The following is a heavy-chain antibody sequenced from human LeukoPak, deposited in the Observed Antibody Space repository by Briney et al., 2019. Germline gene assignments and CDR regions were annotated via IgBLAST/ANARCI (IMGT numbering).Heavy chain of an antibody. V-gene: IGHV3-64*01. CDR3: ARDPSGGAFDI. Sequence: GGSLRLSCAASGFTFSSYAMHLVRQAPGKGLEYVSAISSNGGSTYYANSVKGRFTISRDNSKNTLYLQMGSLRAEDMAVYYCARDPSGGAFDIWGQGTMVTVSS. CDR2: ISSNGGST. J-gene: IGHJ3*02. CDR1: GFTFSSYA. D-gene: IGHD3-10*01.